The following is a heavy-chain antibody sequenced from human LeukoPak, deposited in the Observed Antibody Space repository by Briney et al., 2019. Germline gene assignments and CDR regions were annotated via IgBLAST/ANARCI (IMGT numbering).Heavy chain of an antibody. D-gene: IGHD3-16*01. V-gene: IGHV4-39*01. CDR3: ARLTLYQQRGDN. Sequence: PSETLSLTCTVSGGSISSSSYYWGWIRQPPGKGLEWIGSIYYSGSTYYNPSLKSRVTISVDTSKNQFSLKLSSVTAADTAVYYCARLTLYQQRGDNWGQGTLVTVSS. CDR1: GGSISSSSYY. CDR2: IYYSGST. J-gene: IGHJ4*02.